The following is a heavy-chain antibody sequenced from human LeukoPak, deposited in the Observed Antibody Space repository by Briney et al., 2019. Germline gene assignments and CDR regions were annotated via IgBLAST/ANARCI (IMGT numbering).Heavy chain of an antibody. D-gene: IGHD2-2*01. J-gene: IGHJ6*02. CDR1: GGSFSGYY. Sequence: PSETLSLTCAVYGGSFSGYYWSWIRQPPGKGLEWIGEINHSGSTNYNPSLKSRVTISVDTSKNQFSLKLSSVTAADTAVYYCARSWRKGYCRRSSCYHRNYLFHYGKDVRGQGATVTVSS. CDR2: INHSGST. CDR3: ARSWRKGYCRRSSCYHRNYLFHYGKDV. V-gene: IGHV4-34*01.